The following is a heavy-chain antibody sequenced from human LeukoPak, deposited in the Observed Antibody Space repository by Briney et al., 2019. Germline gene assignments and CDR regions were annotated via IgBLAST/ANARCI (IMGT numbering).Heavy chain of an antibody. CDR2: TFYRSKWYN. J-gene: IGHJ4*02. D-gene: IGHD2-15*01. CDR1: GDSVSSNTAA. CDR3: ARDGWPAFDY. V-gene: IGHV6-1*01. Sequence: SQTLSLTCVIAGDSVSSNTAAWNWIRQSPLRGLEWLGRTFYRSKWYNDYAGSVKSRITISPDTSKNHFSLHLDSVTPEDAAMYYCARDGWPAFDYWGQGSLVTVSS.